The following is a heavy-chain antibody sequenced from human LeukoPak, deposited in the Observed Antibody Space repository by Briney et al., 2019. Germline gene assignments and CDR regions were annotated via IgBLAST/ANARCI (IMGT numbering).Heavy chain of an antibody. CDR1: GGSISSSSYY. CDR2: IYYSGST. J-gene: IGHJ5*02. Sequence: NPSETLSLTCTVSGGSISSSSYYWGWIHQPPGKGLEWIGSIYYSGSTYYNPSLKSRVTISVDTSKNQFSLKLSSVTAADTAVYYCARDGDYSGFDPWGQGTLVTVSS. D-gene: IGHD4-11*01. CDR3: ARDGDYSGFDP. V-gene: IGHV4-39*07.